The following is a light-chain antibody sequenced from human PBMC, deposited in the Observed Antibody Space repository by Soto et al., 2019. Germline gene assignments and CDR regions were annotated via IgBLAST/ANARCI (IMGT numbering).Light chain of an antibody. CDR3: GAWDRRLSGGV. Sequence: QSVLTQPPSVSAAPGQKVTISCSGSSSNIGSDYVSWYQQLPGTAPKLLIYENNKRPSGIPDRFSGSKSGTSATLGITGLQAGDEAEYYCGAWDRRLSGGVFGGGTKVTVL. CDR2: ENN. CDR1: SSNIGSDY. V-gene: IGLV1-51*02. J-gene: IGLJ2*01.